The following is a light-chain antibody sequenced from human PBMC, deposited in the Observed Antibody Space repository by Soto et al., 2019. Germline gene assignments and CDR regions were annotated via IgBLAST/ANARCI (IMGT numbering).Light chain of an antibody. CDR2: AAS. CDR3: QQYGSSPLT. CDR1: QSVNSNS. J-gene: IGKJ4*01. Sequence: EIVLTQSPGTLSLSPGERATLSCGASQSVNSNSLAWYQQKPGQAPRLLFYAASNRATGVPDRFSGSGSGTDFTLTISILEPEDFAVYHCQQYGSSPLTLGGGTKVEIK. V-gene: IGKV3-20*01.